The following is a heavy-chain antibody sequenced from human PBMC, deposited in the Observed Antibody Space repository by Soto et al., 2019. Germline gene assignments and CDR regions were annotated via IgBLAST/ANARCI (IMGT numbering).Heavy chain of an antibody. Sequence: QVQLQESGPGLLKAAQTLSLTCTVYDVSMSSSPYYWTWIRQHPVKVLAWIGYIYYGGTTHYQPYLKSRLTISMDNAKNQSSMKLTTLTAEDTAAYFCARYGGGWGGGSCLSSWGQGTRVIVSS. V-gene: IGHV4-31*03. CDR3: ARYGGGWGGGSCLSS. CDR1: DVSMSSSPYY. J-gene: IGHJ6*02. D-gene: IGHD2-15*01. CDR2: IYYGGTT.